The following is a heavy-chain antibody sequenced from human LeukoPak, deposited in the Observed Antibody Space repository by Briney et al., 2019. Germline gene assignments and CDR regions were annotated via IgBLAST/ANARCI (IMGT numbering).Heavy chain of an antibody. CDR3: ARPGGCSGGSCPRGGYYYYGMDV. J-gene: IGHJ6*02. V-gene: IGHV1-46*01. Sequence: ASVKVSCKASGYTFTSHYMHWVRQAPGQGLEWMGIINPSGGSTSYAQKFQGRVTMTRDTSTSTVYMELSSLRSEDTAVYYCARPGGCSGGSCPRGGYYYYGMDVWGQGTTVTVSS. D-gene: IGHD2-15*01. CDR2: INPSGGST. CDR1: GYTFTSHY.